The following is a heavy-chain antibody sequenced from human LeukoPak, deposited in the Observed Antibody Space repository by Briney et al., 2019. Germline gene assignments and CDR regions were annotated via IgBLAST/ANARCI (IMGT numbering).Heavy chain of an antibody. CDR3: ARRGAERKCSGGSCYYDY. V-gene: IGHV5-51*01. Sequence: GESLKISCKGSEYSFPNYWIAWVRQMPGKGLEWMGIIYPGDSNIRYSPSFQGQVTISADKSINTAYLQWSSLKASDTALYYCARRGAERKCSGGSCYYDYWGQGTLVTVSS. CDR1: EYSFPNYW. D-gene: IGHD2-15*01. J-gene: IGHJ4*02. CDR2: IYPGDSNI.